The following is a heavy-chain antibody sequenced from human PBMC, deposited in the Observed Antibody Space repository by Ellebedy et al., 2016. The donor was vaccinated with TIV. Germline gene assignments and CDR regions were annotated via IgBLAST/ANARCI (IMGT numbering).Heavy chain of an antibody. V-gene: IGHV3-21*01. D-gene: IGHD3-22*01. CDR1: GFTFSSYS. CDR3: ARVFYYDSSGYSQKTPYDAFDI. Sequence: PGGSLRLSCAASGFTFSSYSMNWVRQAPGKGLEWVSSISSSSSYIYYADPVKGRFTISRDNAKNSLYLQMNSLRAEDTAVYYCARVFYYDSSGYSQKTPYDAFDIWGQGTMVTVSS. CDR2: ISSSSSYI. J-gene: IGHJ3*02.